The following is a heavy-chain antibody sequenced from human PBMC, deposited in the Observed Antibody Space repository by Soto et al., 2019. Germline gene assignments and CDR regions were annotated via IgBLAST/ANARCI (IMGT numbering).Heavy chain of an antibody. Sequence: TSETLSLTCTVSGGSISSGGYYWSWIRQHPGKGLEWIGYIYYSGSTYYNPSLKSRVTISVDTSKNQFSLKLSSVTAADTAVYYCARDRATYYYDSSGPHWFDPWGQGTLVTVSS. CDR3: ARDRATYYYDSSGPHWFDP. CDR2: IYYSGST. CDR1: GGSISSGGYY. J-gene: IGHJ5*02. V-gene: IGHV4-31*03. D-gene: IGHD3-22*01.